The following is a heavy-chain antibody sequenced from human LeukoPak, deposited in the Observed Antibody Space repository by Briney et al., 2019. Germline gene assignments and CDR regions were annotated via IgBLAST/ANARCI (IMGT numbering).Heavy chain of an antibody. CDR2: IKQDGSEK. V-gene: IGHV3-7*01. Sequence: SGGSLRLSCAGSGFTFSSYWMSWVRQAPGKGLEWVANIKQDGSEKYYVDSVKGRFTISRDNAKNSLYLQMNSLRAEDTAVYYCARAGEMATNPGLDYWGQGTLVTVSS. CDR3: ARAGEMATNPGLDY. J-gene: IGHJ4*02. CDR1: GFTFSSYW. D-gene: IGHD5-24*01.